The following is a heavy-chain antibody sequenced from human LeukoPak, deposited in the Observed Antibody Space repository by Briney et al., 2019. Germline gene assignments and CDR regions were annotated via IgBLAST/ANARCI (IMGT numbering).Heavy chain of an antibody. D-gene: IGHD1-1*01. CDR3: ARGRNWNDARFDY. J-gene: IGHJ4*02. Sequence: ASVKVSCKASGYTFTGYYMHWVRQAPGQGLEWMGWINPNSGGTNYAQKFRGRVTMTRDTSISTAYMELSRLRSDDTAVYYCARGRNWNDARFDYWGQGTLVTVSS. V-gene: IGHV1-2*02. CDR2: INPNSGGT. CDR1: GYTFTGYY.